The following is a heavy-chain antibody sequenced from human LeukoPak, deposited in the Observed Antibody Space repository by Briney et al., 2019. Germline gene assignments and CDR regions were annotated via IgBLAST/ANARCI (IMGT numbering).Heavy chain of an antibody. D-gene: IGHD6-19*01. J-gene: IGHJ5*02. V-gene: IGHV3-7*03. CDR2: INSDGSEG. Sequence: GGSLRLSCAVSGFTFSGFWMSWSRQAPGKGLEWVASINSDGSEGYYADVVKGRFTISRDNAKNSLYLQINSLRAEDTAVYYCARGAPIRVAVAATFDPWGQGTLVTVPS. CDR3: ARGAPIRVAVAATFDP. CDR1: GFTFSGFW.